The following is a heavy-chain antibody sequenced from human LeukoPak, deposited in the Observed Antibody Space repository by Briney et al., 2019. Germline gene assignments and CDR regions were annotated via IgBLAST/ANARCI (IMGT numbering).Heavy chain of an antibody. Sequence: PSETLSLTCTVSGGSISSGSYYWSWIRQPAGKGLEWIGRIYTSGSTNYNPSLKSRVIISVDTSKNQFSLKLSSVTAADMAVYYCARAGAMVFSGPWGQGTLVTVSS. CDR1: GGSISSGSYY. V-gene: IGHV4-61*02. CDR3: ARAGAMVFSGP. J-gene: IGHJ5*02. D-gene: IGHD5-18*01. CDR2: IYTSGST.